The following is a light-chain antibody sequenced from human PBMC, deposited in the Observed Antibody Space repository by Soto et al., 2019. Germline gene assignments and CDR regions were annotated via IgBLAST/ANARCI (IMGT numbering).Light chain of an antibody. CDR3: SSYTSSSTYV. V-gene: IGLV2-14*01. J-gene: IGLJ1*01. Sequence: QSALTQPASVSGSPGQSITISCTGTSSDVGGYNYVSWYQQHPGKAPKLMIYGASNRPSGVSNRFSGSKSGNTASLTISGLQAEDEADYYCSSYTSSSTYVFGTGTKVTVL. CDR1: SSDVGGYNY. CDR2: GAS.